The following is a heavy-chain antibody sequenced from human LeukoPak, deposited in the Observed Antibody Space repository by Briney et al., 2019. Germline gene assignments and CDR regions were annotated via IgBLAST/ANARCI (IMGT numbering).Heavy chain of an antibody. CDR3: ASIYYDSSGSRPYYYGMDV. Sequence: ASVKVSCTASGYTFTVYYMHWVRQAPGQGREWMGWINPNSGGTNYTQKFQGRVTITRDTAICTAYMELSRLRSDDTAVYYCASIYYDSSGSRPYYYGMDVWGQGTTVTVSS. CDR2: INPNSGGT. V-gene: IGHV1-2*02. J-gene: IGHJ6*02. D-gene: IGHD3-22*01. CDR1: GYTFTVYY.